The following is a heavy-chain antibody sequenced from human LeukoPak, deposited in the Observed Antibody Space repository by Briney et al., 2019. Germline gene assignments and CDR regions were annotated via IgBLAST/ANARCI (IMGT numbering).Heavy chain of an antibody. CDR1: GYTFTSYA. CDR2: INSYNGNT. D-gene: IGHD3-10*01. V-gene: IGHV1-18*01. CDR3: ARVWFGELLIDY. Sequence: ASVKVSCKASGYTFTSYAISWVRQAPGQGLEWMGWINSYNGNTNYAQKLQGRVTMTTDTSTSTAYMELSSLRSEDTAVYYCARVWFGELLIDYWGQGTLVTVSS. J-gene: IGHJ4*02.